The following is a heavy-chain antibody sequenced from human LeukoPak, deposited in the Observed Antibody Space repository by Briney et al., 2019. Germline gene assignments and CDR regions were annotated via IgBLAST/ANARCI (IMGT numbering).Heavy chain of an antibody. CDR1: GFTVSSNY. V-gene: IGHV3-53*01. CDR2: IYSGGST. D-gene: IGHD6-13*01. J-gene: IGHJ6*02. CDR3: ARDIRYSSSSALYYYYGMDV. Sequence: GGSLRLSCAASGFTVSSNYMSWVRPAPGKGLEWVSVIYSGGSTYYADSVKGRFTISRDNSKNTLYLQMNSLRAEDTAVYYCARDIRYSSSSALYYYYGMDVWGQGTTVTVSS.